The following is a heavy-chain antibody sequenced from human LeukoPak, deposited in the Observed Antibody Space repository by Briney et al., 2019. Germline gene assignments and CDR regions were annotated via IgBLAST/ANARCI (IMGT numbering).Heavy chain of an antibody. CDR3: ARGGAQRYGSLFDH. V-gene: IGHV3-48*03. CDR2: ISGRSSIT. Sequence: GGSLRLSCVASGFTFTSYEMNWVRQAPGKGLEWLAHISGRSSITDYADSVKGRFTISRDDTKNSLYLQMNSLRAGDTAVYYCARGGAQRYGSLFDHWGQGTLVTVSS. D-gene: IGHD3-10*01. J-gene: IGHJ4*02. CDR1: GFTFTSYE.